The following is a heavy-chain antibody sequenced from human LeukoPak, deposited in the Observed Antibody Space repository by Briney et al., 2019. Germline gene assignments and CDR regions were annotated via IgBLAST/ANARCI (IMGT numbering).Heavy chain of an antibody. CDR3: TTAPLAYCGGDCYSSVDY. Sequence: GGSLRLSCAASGFTFSNAWMSWVRQAPGKGLEWVGRIKSKTDGGTTDYAAPVKGRFTISRDDSKNTLYLQMSSLKTEDTAVYYCTTAPLAYCGGDCYSSVDYWGQGTLVTVSS. J-gene: IGHJ4*02. V-gene: IGHV3-15*01. CDR1: GFTFSNAW. CDR2: IKSKTDGGTT. D-gene: IGHD2-21*02.